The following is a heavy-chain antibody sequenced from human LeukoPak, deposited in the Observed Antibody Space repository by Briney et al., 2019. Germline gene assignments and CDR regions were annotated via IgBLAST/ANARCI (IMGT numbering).Heavy chain of an antibody. V-gene: IGHV4-34*01. Sequence: SETLSLTCAVYGGSFSGYYWSWIRQPPGKGLEWIGEINHSGSTNYNPSLKRRVTISVDPSKSQFSLKLSSVTAADTAVYYCARARHPNWFDPWGQGTLVTVSS. J-gene: IGHJ5*02. CDR1: GGSFSGYY. CDR2: INHSGST. CDR3: ARARHPNWFDP.